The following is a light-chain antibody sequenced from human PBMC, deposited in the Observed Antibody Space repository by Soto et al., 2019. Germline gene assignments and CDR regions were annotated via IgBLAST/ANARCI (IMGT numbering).Light chain of an antibody. CDR2: DAS. CDR1: QSVGRK. Sequence: EIEMTQSPATLSVSPGERATLSCRSSQSVGRKLAWYQQKPGQAPRLLIYDASNRAMGVPARFSGSGSGTEFTLTISSLQSEDVAVYHWQQYDIWRPWTFGQGTKVEI. CDR3: QQYDIWRPWT. V-gene: IGKV3-15*01. J-gene: IGKJ1*01.